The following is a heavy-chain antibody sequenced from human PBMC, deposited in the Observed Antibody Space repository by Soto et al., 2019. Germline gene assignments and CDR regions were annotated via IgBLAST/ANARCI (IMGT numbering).Heavy chain of an antibody. Sequence: SETLSLTCAVYGGSFSGYYWSWIRQPPGKGLEWIGEINHSGSTNYNPSLKSRVTISVDTSKNQFSLKLSSVTAADTAVYYCARAAAGHYYYYYMDVWGKATTVTVSS. CDR1: GGSFSGYY. D-gene: IGHD6-13*01. J-gene: IGHJ6*03. V-gene: IGHV4-34*01. CDR2: INHSGST. CDR3: ARAAAGHYYYYYMDV.